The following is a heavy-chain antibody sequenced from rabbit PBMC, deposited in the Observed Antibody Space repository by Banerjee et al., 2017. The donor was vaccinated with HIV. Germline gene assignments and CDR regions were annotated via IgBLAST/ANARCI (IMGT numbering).Heavy chain of an antibody. CDR3: ARDVSGAGYGYAFNL. CDR1: GFSFSSSWY. D-gene: IGHD6-1*01. V-gene: IGHV1S45*01. Sequence: QEQLVESGGGLVKPGASRTLTCTAAGFSFSSSWYMCWVRQAPGKGLEWIASIDTGSSGRIYYASWVKGRFTISKTSSTTVTLQMTSLTAADSATYFCARDVSGAGYGYAFNLWGPGTLVTVS. J-gene: IGHJ4*01. CDR2: IDTGSSGRI.